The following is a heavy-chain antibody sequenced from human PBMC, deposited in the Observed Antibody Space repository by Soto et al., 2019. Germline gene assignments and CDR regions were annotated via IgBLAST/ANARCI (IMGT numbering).Heavy chain of an antibody. D-gene: IGHD3-16*01. CDR2: IIPIFGTA. J-gene: IGHJ4*02. CDR3: AREGDLRMGGYFDY. CDR1: GGTFSSYA. Sequence: GASVKVSCKASGGTFSSYAISWVRQAPGQGLEWMGGIIPIFGTANYAQKFQGRVTITADESTSTAYMELSSLRSEDTAVYYCAREGDLRMGGYFDYWGQGTLVTVPQ. V-gene: IGHV1-69*13.